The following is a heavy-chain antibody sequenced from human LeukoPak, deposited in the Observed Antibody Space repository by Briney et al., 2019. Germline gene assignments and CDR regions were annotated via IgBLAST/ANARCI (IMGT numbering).Heavy chain of an antibody. D-gene: IGHD5-12*01. CDR1: GGSISRYY. Sequence: SETLSLTCTVSGGSISRYYWSYIRQSPGKRREWIANIFYRGSPNYHPSLRSRVTISFDMSKTLFSLKLSSLPPADTPVYFCARERSGYSAMGHAFDIWGQGTMVTVSS. CDR3: ARERSGYSAMGHAFDI. V-gene: IGHV4-59*12. J-gene: IGHJ3*02. CDR2: IFYRGSP.